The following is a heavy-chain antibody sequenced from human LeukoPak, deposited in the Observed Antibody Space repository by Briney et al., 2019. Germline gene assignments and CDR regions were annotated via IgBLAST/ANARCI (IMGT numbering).Heavy chain of an antibody. V-gene: IGHV4-4*07. D-gene: IGHD3-10*01. Sequence: SETLSLTCTVSGGSISSYYWRWLAQPAGKGLEWIGRIYNSGSTNYNPSLKSRVTMSVDTSKTQFSLKLSSVTAADTAVYYCARDPMVRGVISSNWFDPWGQGTLVTVSS. CDR2: IYNSGST. J-gene: IGHJ5*02. CDR1: GGSISSYY. CDR3: ARDPMVRGVISSNWFDP.